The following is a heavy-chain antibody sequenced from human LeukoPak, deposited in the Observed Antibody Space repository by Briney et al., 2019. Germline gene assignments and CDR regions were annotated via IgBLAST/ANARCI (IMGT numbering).Heavy chain of an antibody. V-gene: IGHV3-30*02. Sequence: GGSLRLSCAASGFTFSTSGMHWVRQAPGKGLEWVAFIRYDGSNKYYGDSVKGRFTISRDNSKNTLYPQMNSLRAEDTAVYYCAKGIVIVSATGVDYWGQGTLVTVSS. CDR1: GFTFSTSG. D-gene: IGHD2/OR15-2a*01. CDR3: AKGIVIVSATGVDY. J-gene: IGHJ4*02. CDR2: IRYDGSNK.